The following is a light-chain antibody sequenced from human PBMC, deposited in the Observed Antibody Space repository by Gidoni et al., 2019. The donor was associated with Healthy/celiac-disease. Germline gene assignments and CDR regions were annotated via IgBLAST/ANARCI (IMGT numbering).Light chain of an antibody. CDR1: QSLLHSNVYNY. J-gene: IGKJ1*01. Sequence: DIVITPSPLSLPVTPGEPASISCRSSQSLLHSNVYNYLDWYLQKPGQSPQPLIYLGSNRASGVPERFSGSGSGTDFTLKISRVEAEDVGVYYCMQALQNPWTFGQGTKVEIK. CDR2: LGS. CDR3: MQALQNPWT. V-gene: IGKV2-28*01.